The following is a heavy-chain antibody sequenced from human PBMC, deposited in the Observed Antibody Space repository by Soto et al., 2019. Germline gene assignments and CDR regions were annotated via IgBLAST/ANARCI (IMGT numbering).Heavy chain of an antibody. Sequence: EVQLLESGGGLVQPGGSLRLSCAASGFTFSSYAMSWVRQAPGKGLEWVSAISGSGGSTYYADSVKGRFTISRDNYKNTLYLQMNSLRAEDTAVYYCAKTTRLPTGYFDYWGQGTLVTVSS. CDR1: GFTFSSYA. V-gene: IGHV3-23*01. J-gene: IGHJ4*02. D-gene: IGHD4-17*01. CDR3: AKTTRLPTGYFDY. CDR2: ISGSGGST.